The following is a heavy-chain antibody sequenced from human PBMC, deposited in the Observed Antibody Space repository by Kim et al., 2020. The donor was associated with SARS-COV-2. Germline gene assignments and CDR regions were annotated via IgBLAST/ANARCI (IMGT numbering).Heavy chain of an antibody. Sequence: GGSLRLSCLGSGFTFSSFAMSWVRQAPGKGLEWVSAISGSGVNIFYEDSVEGRFTISRDNSKNTLYLQMNSLGAEDTAIYYCAKYRNFASTQYFDSWGQG. CDR3: AKYRNFASTQYFDS. CDR1: GFTFSSFA. J-gene: IGHJ4*02. V-gene: IGHV3-23*01. CDR2: ISGSGVNI. D-gene: IGHD1-7*01.